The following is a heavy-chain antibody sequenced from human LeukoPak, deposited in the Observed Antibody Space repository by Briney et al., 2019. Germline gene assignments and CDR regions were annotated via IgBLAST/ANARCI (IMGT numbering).Heavy chain of an antibody. CDR3: ASTIPYCSGGSCYDWFDP. J-gene: IGHJ5*02. CDR1: GGSISSYY. CDR2: IYYSGST. D-gene: IGHD2-15*01. V-gene: IGHV4-59*01. Sequence: SETLSLTYTVSGGSISSYYWSWIRQPPGKGLEWIGYIYYSGSTNYNPSLKSRVTISVDTSKNQFSLKLSSVTAADTAVYYCASTIPYCSGGSCYDWFDPWGQGTLVTVSS.